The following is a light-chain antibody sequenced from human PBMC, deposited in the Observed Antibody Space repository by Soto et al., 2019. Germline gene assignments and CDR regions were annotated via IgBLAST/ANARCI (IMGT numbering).Light chain of an antibody. Sequence: EIVLMQSPGTLSLSPGERATLSCRASQTVSRTYIAWYQQKPGQAPRLLIYGASKRATGIPDRFSGSGSGTDFTLTISSLEPEDFAVYYCHQYDNAPQTYGQGTKVDIK. V-gene: IGKV3-20*01. CDR1: QTVSRTY. CDR3: HQYDNAPQT. J-gene: IGKJ2*01. CDR2: GAS.